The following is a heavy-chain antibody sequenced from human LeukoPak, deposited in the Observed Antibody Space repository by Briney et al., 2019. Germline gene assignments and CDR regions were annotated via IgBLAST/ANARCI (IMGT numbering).Heavy chain of an antibody. CDR3: AKDPSYNWNYLTY. J-gene: IGHJ4*02. CDR2: IRYDGSNK. CDR1: GFTFSSYG. Sequence: GGSLRLSCAASGFTFSSYGMHWVRQAPGKGLEWVAFIRYDGSNKYYADSVKGRFTISRDNSKNTLYLHVNSLRPEDTAVYYCAKDPSYNWNYLTYWGQGTLVTVSS. V-gene: IGHV3-30*02. D-gene: IGHD1-20*01.